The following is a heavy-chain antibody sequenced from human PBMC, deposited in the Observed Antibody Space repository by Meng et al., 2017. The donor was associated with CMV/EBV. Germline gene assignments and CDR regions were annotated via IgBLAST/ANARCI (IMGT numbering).Heavy chain of an antibody. Sequence: CKASGYTFTNYFMPWVRLAPGQGLEWMGTISPSGGRTTYAQKFQGRVVITRDTSTSTVYMELSSLRSEDTAVYYCASEVGGTYFFDYWGQGTLVTVSS. D-gene: IGHD1-26*01. J-gene: IGHJ4*02. CDR1: GYTFTNYF. CDR3: ASEVGGTYFFDY. CDR2: ISPSGGRT. V-gene: IGHV1-46*01.